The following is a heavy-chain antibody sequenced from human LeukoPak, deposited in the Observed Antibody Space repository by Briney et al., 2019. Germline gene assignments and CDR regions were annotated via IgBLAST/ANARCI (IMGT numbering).Heavy chain of an antibody. CDR3: ARDRQPGWFDP. Sequence: SETLSLTCAVSGGSIRSNNHYWGWIRQPPGKGLEWIGYIYYSGSTNYNPSLKSRVTISVDTSKNQFSLKLSSVTAADTAVYYCARDRQPGWFDPWGQGTLVTVSS. D-gene: IGHD6-13*01. CDR2: IYYSGST. V-gene: IGHV4-61*01. J-gene: IGHJ5*02. CDR1: GGSIRSNNHY.